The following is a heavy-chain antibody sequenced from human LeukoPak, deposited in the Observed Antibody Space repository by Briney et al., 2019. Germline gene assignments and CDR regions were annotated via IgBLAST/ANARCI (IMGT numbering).Heavy chain of an antibody. CDR3: AKGFAPDAFDI. CDR2: MSSGGYSE. CDR1: GFTFSSYA. Sequence: GGSLRLSCAASGFTFSSYAMSWVRQAPGKGLEWVSVMSSGGYSEYYPDSVRGRFTISRDNSKNMLFLQMNSLRVEDTALYYCAKGFAPDAFDIWGQGAKVTVSS. V-gene: IGHV3-23*01. J-gene: IGHJ3*02.